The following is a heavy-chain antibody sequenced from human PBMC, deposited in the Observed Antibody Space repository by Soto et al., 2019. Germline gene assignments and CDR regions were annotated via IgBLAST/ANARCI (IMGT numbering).Heavy chain of an antibody. CDR2: ISYDGSNK. CDR1: GFTFSSYG. V-gene: IGHV3-30*18. J-gene: IGHJ4*02. CDR3: AKDELRYCSSTSCYNFDY. Sequence: GGSLRLSCAASGFTFSSYGMHWVRQAPGKGLEWVAVISYDGSNKYYADSVKGRFTISRDNSKNTLYLQMNSLRAEDTAVYYCAKDELRYCSSTSCYNFDYWGQGTLVTVSS. D-gene: IGHD2-2*02.